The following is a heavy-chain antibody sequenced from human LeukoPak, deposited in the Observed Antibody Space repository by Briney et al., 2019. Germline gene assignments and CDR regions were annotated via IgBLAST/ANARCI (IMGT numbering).Heavy chain of an antibody. CDR1: GGTFSSYA. CDR2: IIPIFGTA. D-gene: IGHD3-22*01. CDR3: ARLNYDSSGYYY. J-gene: IGHJ4*02. V-gene: IGHV1-69*05. Sequence: SVKVSCKASGGTFSSYAISWVRQAPGQGLERMGGIIPIFGTANYAQKFQGRVTITTDESTSTAYMELSSLRSEDTAVYYCARLNYDSSGYYYWGQGTLVTVSS.